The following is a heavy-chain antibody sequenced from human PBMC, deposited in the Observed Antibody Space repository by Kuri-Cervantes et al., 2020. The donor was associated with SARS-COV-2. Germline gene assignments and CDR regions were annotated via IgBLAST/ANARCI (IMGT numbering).Heavy chain of an antibody. D-gene: IGHD2-2*01. V-gene: IGHV3-30-3*01. CDR2: LSHDGSNK. Sequence: GESLKISCAASGFTFRNYAMHWVRQAPGKGLEWVAVLSHDGSNKYYADSVKGRFTISRDNSKNILYLQMNSLRVEDTAVYYCARACSSTSCYFSEFDYWGQGTLVTVSS. CDR1: GFTFRNYA. CDR3: ARACSSTSCYFSEFDY. J-gene: IGHJ4*02.